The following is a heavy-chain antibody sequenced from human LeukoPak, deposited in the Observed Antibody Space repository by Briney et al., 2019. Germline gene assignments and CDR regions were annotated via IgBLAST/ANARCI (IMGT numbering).Heavy chain of an antibody. V-gene: IGHV1-69*05. CDR3: ARDRGYGGKGSDYYYYYYMDV. J-gene: IGHJ6*03. CDR2: IIPIFGTA. Sequence: GASVKGSCKASGGTFSSYAISWVRQAPGQGLEWMGGIIPIFGTANYAQKFQGRVTITTDESTSTAYMELSSLRSEDTAVYYCARDRGYGGKGSDYYYYYYMDVWGKGTTVTVSS. CDR1: GGTFSSYA. D-gene: IGHD4-23*01.